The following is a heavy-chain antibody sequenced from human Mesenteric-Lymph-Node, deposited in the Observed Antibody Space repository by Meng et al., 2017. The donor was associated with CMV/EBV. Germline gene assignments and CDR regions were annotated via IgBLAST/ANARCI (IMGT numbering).Heavy chain of an antibody. J-gene: IGHJ6*02. CDR1: GFTVSRNY. Sequence: GESLKISCAASGFTVSRNYMSWVRQAPGKGLEYVSFIYSDDNTYYADSVKGRFTISRDNSKNTLYLQMNSLRAEDTAVYYCAKDWSTVTGSYYYGMDVWGQGTTVTVSS. CDR3: AKDWSTVTGSYYYGMDV. CDR2: IYSDDNT. V-gene: IGHV3-53*01. D-gene: IGHD4-11*01.